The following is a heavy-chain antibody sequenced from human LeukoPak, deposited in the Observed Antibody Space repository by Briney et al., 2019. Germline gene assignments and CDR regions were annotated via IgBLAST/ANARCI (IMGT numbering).Heavy chain of an antibody. D-gene: IGHD4-17*01. J-gene: IGHJ4*02. CDR1: GFTFSNYW. CDR3: ARGTVTTDH. CDR2: IKQDGTEK. V-gene: IGHV3-7*05. Sequence: GGSLRLSCAASGFTFSNYWMNWVRQAPGKGLEWAANIKQDGTEKYYVDSVKGRFSISRDNARNSLYLQMNSLRAEDTAVYYCARGTVTTDHWGQGTLVTVSS.